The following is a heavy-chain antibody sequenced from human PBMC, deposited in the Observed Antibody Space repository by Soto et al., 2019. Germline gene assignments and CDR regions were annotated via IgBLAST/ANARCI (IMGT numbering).Heavy chain of an antibody. V-gene: IGHV3-48*02. D-gene: IGHD6-19*01. J-gene: IGHJ4*02. Sequence: EVQLVESGGGMVQPGGSLRVSCAASGFSLSSYSMHWVRQAPGKGLEWVSYISGSGGTIYYADSVKGRFTISRDNAKNSLSVHMNSLRDEDTAVCFCARETGLRSSGWSYYFDFWGQGTRVTVSS. CDR3: ARETGLRSSGWSYYFDF. CDR2: ISGSGGTI. CDR1: GFSLSSYS.